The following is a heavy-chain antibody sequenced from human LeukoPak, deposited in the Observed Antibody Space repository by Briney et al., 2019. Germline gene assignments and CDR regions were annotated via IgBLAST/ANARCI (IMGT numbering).Heavy chain of an antibody. CDR1: GFTFDDYA. V-gene: IGHV3-9*01. Sequence: GRSLRLSCAASGFTFDDYAMHWVRQAPGKGLEWVSGISWNSGSIGYADSVKGRFTISRDNAKNSLYLQMNSLGAEDTALYYCAKAPGYCSSTSCYPIDYWGQGTLVTVSS. CDR2: ISWNSGSI. CDR3: AKAPGYCSSTSCYPIDY. J-gene: IGHJ4*02. D-gene: IGHD2-2*01.